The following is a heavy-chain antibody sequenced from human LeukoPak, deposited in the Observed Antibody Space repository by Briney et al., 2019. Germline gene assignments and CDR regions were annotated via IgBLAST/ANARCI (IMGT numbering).Heavy chain of an antibody. Sequence: PSETLSLTCTVSAGSISDYYWSWIRQPPGKTLEWLGYIYYTGSTNYNPSLESRVTLSVDTSKNQFSLKLSSVTAADTAVYYCARDGRGSSHLDYWGQGTLVTVSS. CDR3: ARDGRGSSHLDY. V-gene: IGHV4-59*01. CDR2: IYYTGST. CDR1: AGSISDYY. J-gene: IGHJ4*02.